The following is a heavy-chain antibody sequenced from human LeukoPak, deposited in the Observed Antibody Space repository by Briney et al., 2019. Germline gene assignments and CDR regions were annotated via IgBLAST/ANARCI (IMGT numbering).Heavy chain of an antibody. Sequence: GGSLRLSCAASGFSFSAYWMTWVRQAPGTGLEWVANINPAGSETYYVDLVKGRFSISRDNAKNLVYLQMNSLRAEDTAVYYCARDPSSSSAFDYWGQGTLVTVSS. CDR2: INPAGSET. CDR1: GFSFSAYW. V-gene: IGHV3-7*01. CDR3: ARDPSSSSAFDY. D-gene: IGHD6-6*01. J-gene: IGHJ4*02.